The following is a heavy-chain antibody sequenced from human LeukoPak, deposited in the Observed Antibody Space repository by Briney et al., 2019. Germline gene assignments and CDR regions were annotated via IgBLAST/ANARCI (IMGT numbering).Heavy chain of an antibody. CDR2: INPNSGGT. D-gene: IGHD3-22*01. Sequence: WASVKVSCKASGYTFTSYDINWVRQATGQGLEWMGWINPNSGGTNYAQKFQGRVTMTRDTSISTAYMELSRLRSDDTAVYYCARGRRITMIVVVTNYYYGMDVWGQGTTVTVSS. CDR1: GYTFTSYD. J-gene: IGHJ6*02. V-gene: IGHV1-2*02. CDR3: ARGRRITMIVVVTNYYYGMDV.